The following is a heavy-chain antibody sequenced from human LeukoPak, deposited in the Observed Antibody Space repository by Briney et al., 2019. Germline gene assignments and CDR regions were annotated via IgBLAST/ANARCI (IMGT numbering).Heavy chain of an antibody. J-gene: IGHJ4*02. CDR2: LSGSGGST. D-gene: IGHD3-3*01. CDR1: GFTFSACA. V-gene: IGHV3-23*01. CDR3: AKGYSTYYDFWSAYYDY. Sequence: GGSLRLSCAASGFTFSACAMNWVRQAPGKGLEWVSTLSGSGGSTSYADSVKGRFTISRDNAKNTLYLQMNSLRAEDTAVYYCAKGYSTYYDFWSAYYDYWGQGTLVTVSS.